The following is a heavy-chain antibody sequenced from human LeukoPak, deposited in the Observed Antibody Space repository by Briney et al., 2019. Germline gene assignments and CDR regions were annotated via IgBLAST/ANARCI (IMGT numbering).Heavy chain of an antibody. CDR3: ARPYYYDSRIDP. CDR2: MYYSGST. CDR1: GGSLSSGDYF. J-gene: IGHJ5*02. D-gene: IGHD3-22*01. V-gene: IGHV4-30-4*01. Sequence: SQTLSLTCTVSGGSLSSGDYFWSWIRQPPGKGLEWIAYMYYSGSTYYNPSLKIRVTMSADTSKNQLSLKLSSVTAADTAVYYCARPYYYDSRIDPWGQGILVTVSS.